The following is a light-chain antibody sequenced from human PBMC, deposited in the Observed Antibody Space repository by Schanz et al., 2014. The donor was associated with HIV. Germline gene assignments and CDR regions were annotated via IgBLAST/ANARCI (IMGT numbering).Light chain of an antibody. J-gene: IGLJ2*01. CDR1: SSNIGAGYD. CDR2: GNS. CDR3: QSYDNRLSVVV. V-gene: IGLV1-40*01. Sequence: QSVLTQPPSVSGAPGQRVTISCTGSSSNIGAGYDVHWYQQLPGTAPKLLIYGNSNRPSGVPDRFSGSKSGTSASLAITGLQAEDEADYYCQSYDNRLSVVVFGGGTKVTVL.